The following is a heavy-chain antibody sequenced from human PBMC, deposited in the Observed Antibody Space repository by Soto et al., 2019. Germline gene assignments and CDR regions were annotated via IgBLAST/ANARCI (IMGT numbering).Heavy chain of an antibody. CDR1: GFTFSSYS. CDR2: ISSSSSTI. V-gene: IGHV3-48*01. D-gene: IGHD1-7*01. J-gene: IGHJ4*02. Sequence: GGSLRLSYAASGFTFSSYSMNWVRQAPGKGLEWVSYISSSSSTIYYADSVKGRFTISRDNSKNTLYLQMNSLRAEDTAVYYCAKGYQVPLNYYFDYWGQGTLVTVSS. CDR3: AKGYQVPLNYYFDY.